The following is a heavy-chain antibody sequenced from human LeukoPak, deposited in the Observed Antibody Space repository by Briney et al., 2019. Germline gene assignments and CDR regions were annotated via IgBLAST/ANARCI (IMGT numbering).Heavy chain of an antibody. CDR2: IKQDGSEK. Sequence: GGSLRLSCAASGFTFSNAWMSWVRQAPGKGLEWVANIKQDGSEKYYVDSVKGRFTISRDNAKNSLYLQMNSLRAEDTAVYYCARGPAGTFFRYFDYWGQGTPVTVSS. CDR3: ARGPAGTFFRYFDY. CDR1: GFTFSNAW. J-gene: IGHJ4*02. V-gene: IGHV3-7*01. D-gene: IGHD6-13*01.